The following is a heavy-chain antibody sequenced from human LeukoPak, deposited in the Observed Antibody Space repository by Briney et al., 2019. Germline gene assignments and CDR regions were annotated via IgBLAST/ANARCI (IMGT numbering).Heavy chain of an antibody. Sequence: GGSLRLSCAASGFTFSSYSMNWVRQAPGKGLEWVSSISSSSSYIYYADSVKGRFTISRDNAKNSLYLQMNSLRAEDTAVYYCAKGPWGYCSSTSCYDYWGQGTLVTVSS. CDR1: GFTFSSYS. CDR3: AKGPWGYCSSTSCYDY. D-gene: IGHD2-2*01. V-gene: IGHV3-21*01. J-gene: IGHJ4*02. CDR2: ISSSSSYI.